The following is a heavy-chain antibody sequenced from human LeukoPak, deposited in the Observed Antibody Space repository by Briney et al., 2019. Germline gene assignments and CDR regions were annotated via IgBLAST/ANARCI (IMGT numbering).Heavy chain of an antibody. V-gene: IGHV5-51*01. D-gene: IGHD3-22*01. Sequence: GESLKISCKASGYSFTSYWIGWVRQMPEKGLERMGIIYPGDSDTRYSPSFQGQVTISADESISTAYLQWSSLKASDTAMYYCARERSSGYYTEDAFDIWGQGTMVTVSS. CDR1: GYSFTSYW. CDR2: IYPGDSDT. J-gene: IGHJ3*02. CDR3: ARERSSGYYTEDAFDI.